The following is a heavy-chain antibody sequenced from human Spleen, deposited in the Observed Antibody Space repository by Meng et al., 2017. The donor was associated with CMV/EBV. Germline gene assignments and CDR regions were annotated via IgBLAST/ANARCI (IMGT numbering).Heavy chain of an antibody. J-gene: IGHJ4*02. CDR1: GYSVTSNY. CDR3: AREWELPGDFDY. CDR2: INPSSGDT. D-gene: IGHD1-26*01. V-gene: IGHV1-2*02. Sequence: ASVKVSCKASGYSVTSNYMHWVRQAPGQGHEWLGWINPSSGDTNYAQKFQGRVTMTRDTSISTAYMELSRLRFDDTAVYYCAREWELPGDFDYWGQGTLVTVSS.